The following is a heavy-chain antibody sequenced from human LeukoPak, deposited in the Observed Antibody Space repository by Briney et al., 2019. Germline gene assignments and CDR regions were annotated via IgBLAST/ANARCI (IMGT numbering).Heavy chain of an antibody. CDR2: ISGSGGST. D-gene: IGHD6-19*01. CDR1: GFTFSSYA. Sequence: GGSLRLSCAAPGFTFSSYAMSWVRQAPGKGLGWVSAISGSGGSTYYADSVKGRFTISRDNSKNTLYLQMNSLRAEDTAVYYCANRPGVGQWLVLDDYWGQGTLVTVSS. V-gene: IGHV3-23*01. CDR3: ANRPGVGQWLVLDDY. J-gene: IGHJ4*02.